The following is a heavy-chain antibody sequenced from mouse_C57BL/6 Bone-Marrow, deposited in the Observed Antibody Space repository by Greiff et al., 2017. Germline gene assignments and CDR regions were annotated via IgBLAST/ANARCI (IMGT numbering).Heavy chain of an antibody. D-gene: IGHD1-1*01. CDR1: GFTFSDYG. CDR2: ISSGSSTI. CDR3: ARNYYGSSQYYFDY. J-gene: IGHJ2*01. Sequence: DVKLQESGGGLVKPGGSLKLSCAASGFTFSDYGMHWVRQAPEKGLEWVAYISSGSSTIYYADTVKGRFTISRDNAKNTLFLQMTSLRSEDTAMYYCARNYYGSSQYYFDYWGQGTTLTVSS. V-gene: IGHV5-17*01.